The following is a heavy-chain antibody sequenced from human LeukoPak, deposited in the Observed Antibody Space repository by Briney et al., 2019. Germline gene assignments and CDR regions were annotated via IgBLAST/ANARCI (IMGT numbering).Heavy chain of an antibody. CDR2: IHTSGDT. J-gene: IGHJ5*02. V-gene: IGHV3-53*01. CDR1: GFTFSSYA. Sequence: GGSLRLSCAASGFTFSSYAMHWVRQAPGKGLEWVSTIHTSGDTCYADSVKGRFTISRDTSKNTLYLQINSLRVEDTAVYYCIVFGDSNHWGQGTLVTVSS. CDR3: IVFGDSNH. D-gene: IGHD4-17*01.